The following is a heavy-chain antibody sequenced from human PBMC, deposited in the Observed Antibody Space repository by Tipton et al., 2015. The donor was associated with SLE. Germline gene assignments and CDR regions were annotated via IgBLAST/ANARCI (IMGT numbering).Heavy chain of an antibody. CDR3: AREVPTNYFDY. V-gene: IGHV4-31*03. D-gene: IGHD4/OR15-4a*01. J-gene: IGHJ4*02. Sequence: TLSLTCTVSGGSISSGGYYWSWIRQHPGKGLEWIGYIYYSGSTYYNPSLKSRVTISVDTSKNQFSLKLSSVTAADTAVYYCAREVPTNYFDYWGQGTLVTVSS. CDR1: GGSISSGGYY. CDR2: IYYSGST.